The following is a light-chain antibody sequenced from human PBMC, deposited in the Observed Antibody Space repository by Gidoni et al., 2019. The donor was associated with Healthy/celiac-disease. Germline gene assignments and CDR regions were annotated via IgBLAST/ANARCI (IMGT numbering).Light chain of an antibody. CDR1: SNNVGNQG. Sequence: QAGLTQPPSVSKGLRQTDTLTCTGNSNNVGNQGAAWLQQHQGHPPKLLSYRNNNRPSGISERLSASRSGNTASLTITGLQPEDEAYYYCSAWDSSLSHWVFGGGTKLTVL. CDR2: RNN. J-gene: IGLJ3*02. CDR3: SAWDSSLSHWV. V-gene: IGLV10-54*01.